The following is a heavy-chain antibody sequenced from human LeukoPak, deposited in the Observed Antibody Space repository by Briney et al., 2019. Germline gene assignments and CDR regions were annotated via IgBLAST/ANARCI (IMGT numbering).Heavy chain of an antibody. V-gene: IGHV1-8*01. CDR1: GYTFTSYD. CDR3: AVYSSYSNWFDP. J-gene: IGHJ5*02. Sequence: ASVKVSCKASGYTFTSYDINWVRQATGQGLESMGWMNPNSGNTGYAQKFQGRVTMTRNTSISTAYMELSSLRSEDTAVYYCAVYSSYSNWFDPWGQGTLVTVSS. CDR2: MNPNSGNT. D-gene: IGHD1-26*01.